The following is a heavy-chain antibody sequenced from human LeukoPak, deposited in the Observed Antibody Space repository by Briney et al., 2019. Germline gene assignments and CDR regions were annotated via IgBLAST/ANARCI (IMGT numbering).Heavy chain of an antibody. CDR1: GGSISSYY. CDR2: IYYSGST. CDR3: ARRAGGYSGSGSYYHWFDP. V-gene: IGHV4-59*08. Sequence: SETLSLTCTVSGGSISSYYWSWIRQPPGKGLEWIGYIYYSGSTNYNVSLKSRVTISVDTSKNQFSLNLKSVTAADTAVYYCARRAGGYSGSGSYYHWFDPWGQGTLVTVSS. J-gene: IGHJ5*02. D-gene: IGHD3-10*01.